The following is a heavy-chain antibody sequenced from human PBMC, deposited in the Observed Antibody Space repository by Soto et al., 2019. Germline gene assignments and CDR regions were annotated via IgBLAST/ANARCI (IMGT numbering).Heavy chain of an antibody. J-gene: IGHJ6*02. CDR2: IKYTGST. CDR1: GGSIGGGDYC. V-gene: IGHV4-31*03. D-gene: IGHD1-26*01. Sequence: SETLSLTCTVPGGSIGGGDYCWIWIRQYPGTGLDWIGYIKYTGSTYYNPSLRSRVTISVDTSNRQFYLKLNSVTAADTAVYYCARESFYSGLDVWGQGTTDTVSS. CDR3: ARESFYSGLDV.